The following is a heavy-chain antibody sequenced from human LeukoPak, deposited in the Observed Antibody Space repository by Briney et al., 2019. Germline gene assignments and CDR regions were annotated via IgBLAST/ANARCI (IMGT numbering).Heavy chain of an antibody. CDR2: IYYSGST. D-gene: IGHD5-12*01. CDR3: ARGATPDY. CDR1: GGSISSYY. V-gene: IGHV4-59*08. Sequence: SETLSLTCTVSGGSISSYYWSWIRQPPGKGLEWIGYIYYSGSTNYNPSLKSRVTISVDTSKNQFSLKLSSVTAADTAVYYCARGATPDYWGQGTLVTVSS. J-gene: IGHJ4*02.